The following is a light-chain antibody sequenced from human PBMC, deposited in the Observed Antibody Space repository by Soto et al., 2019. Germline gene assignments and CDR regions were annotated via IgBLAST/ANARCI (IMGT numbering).Light chain of an antibody. Sequence: DIVMTQSPATLSVSPGERATLSCRASQSVSSSYLAWYQQKPGQAPRLVIYGASSRATGIPDRFSGSGSGTDFTLTISRLEPEDFAVYYCQQYGSSRWTFGQGTKVDIK. CDR3: QQYGSSRWT. CDR2: GAS. CDR1: QSVSSSY. J-gene: IGKJ1*01. V-gene: IGKV3-20*01.